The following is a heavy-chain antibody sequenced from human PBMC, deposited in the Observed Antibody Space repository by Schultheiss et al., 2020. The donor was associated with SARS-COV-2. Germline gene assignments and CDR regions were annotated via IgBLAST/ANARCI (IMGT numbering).Heavy chain of an antibody. V-gene: IGHV3-74*01. CDR2: INAGGSNT. Sequence: GGSLRLSCEASGFTFSDNAMSWVRQAPGKGLEWVSRINAGGSNTNYADSVKGRFTISRDNAKNTLYLQMNSLRAEDTAVYYCARAERGSMSYYVYWGQGTLVTVSS. CDR3: ARAERGSMSYYVY. CDR1: GFTFSDNA. J-gene: IGHJ4*02. D-gene: IGHD3-16*01.